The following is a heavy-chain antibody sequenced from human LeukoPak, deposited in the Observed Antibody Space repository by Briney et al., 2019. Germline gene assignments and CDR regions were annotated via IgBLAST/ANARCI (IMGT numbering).Heavy chain of an antibody. Sequence: PGGSLRLSCAASGFTFSSYGMHWVRQAPGKGLEWVAFIRYDESTKFYADSVKGRFTISRDNSKTTLYLQMNSLRAEDTAVYYCAKDLPAAYFDYWGQGILVTVSS. D-gene: IGHD2-2*01. V-gene: IGHV3-30*02. CDR3: AKDLPAAYFDY. CDR1: GFTFSSYG. J-gene: IGHJ4*02. CDR2: IRYDESTK.